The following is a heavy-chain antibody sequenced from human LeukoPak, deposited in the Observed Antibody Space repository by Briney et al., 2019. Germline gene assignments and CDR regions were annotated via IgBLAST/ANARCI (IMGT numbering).Heavy chain of an antibody. Sequence: SETLSLTCAVYGGSFSGYYWSWIRQPPGKGLEWIGEINHSGSTNYNPSLKSRVTISVDTPKNQFSLKLSSVTAADTAVYYCARSSGWSYYYYYGMDVWGQGTTVTVPS. CDR3: ARSSGWSYYYYYGMDV. CDR2: INHSGST. D-gene: IGHD6-19*01. V-gene: IGHV4-34*01. CDR1: GGSFSGYY. J-gene: IGHJ6*02.